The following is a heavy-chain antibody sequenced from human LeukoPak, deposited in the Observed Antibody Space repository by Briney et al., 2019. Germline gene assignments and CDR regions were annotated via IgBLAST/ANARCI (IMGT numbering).Heavy chain of an antibody. Sequence: GGSLRLSCAASGFTFSSYWMHWVRQAPGKGLVWVSRINSDGSSTSYADSVKGRFTISRENAKNTLYLQMNSLRAEDTAVYYCARSRYYYDSSGYYYVLYFDYWGQGTLVTVSS. D-gene: IGHD3-22*01. CDR3: ARSRYYYDSSGYYYVLYFDY. CDR1: GFTFSSYW. V-gene: IGHV3-74*01. J-gene: IGHJ4*02. CDR2: INSDGSST.